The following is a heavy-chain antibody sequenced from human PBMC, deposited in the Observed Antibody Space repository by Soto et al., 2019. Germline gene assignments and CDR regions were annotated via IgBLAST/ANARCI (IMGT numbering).Heavy chain of an antibody. D-gene: IGHD3-9*01. V-gene: IGHV3-23*01. CDR1: GFTFSNCA. CDR3: TSGRGYNILTGYYPYFDY. Sequence: GGSLRLSCAASGFTFSNCAMSWVRQAPGKGLEWVSAISGSGGGTFYADSVKGRFTISRDNSKNTMYLQMNSLRAEDTALYYCTSGRGYNILTGYYPYFDYWGQGTLVTVSS. CDR2: ISGSGGGT. J-gene: IGHJ4*02.